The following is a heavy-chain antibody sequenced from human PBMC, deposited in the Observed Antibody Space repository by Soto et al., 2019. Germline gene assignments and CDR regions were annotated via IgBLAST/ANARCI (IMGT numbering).Heavy chain of an antibody. CDR3: ARASTSALGTVEH. D-gene: IGHD2-2*01. J-gene: IGHJ4*02. CDR1: GASISDYY. V-gene: IGHV4-4*07. Sequence: SETLSLTCTVSGASISDYYWSWIRQPAGKGLECIGRIYASGNTNYNPSLKSRVTMSVDTSKNQFSLTLNSVTAADTAVYYCARASTSALGTVEHWGRGTLVTVSS. CDR2: IYASGNT.